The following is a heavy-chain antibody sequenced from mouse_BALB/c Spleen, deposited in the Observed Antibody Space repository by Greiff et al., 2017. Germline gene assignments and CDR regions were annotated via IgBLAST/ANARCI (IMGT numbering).Heavy chain of an antibody. CDR1: GFNIKDTY. V-gene: IGHV14-3*02. CDR3: ARWTYYDYDGFAY. Sequence: EVQLQQSGAELVKPGASVKLSCTASGFNIKDTYMHWVKQRPEQGLEWIGRIDPANGNTKYDPKFQGKATITADTSSNTAYLQLSSLTSEDTAVYYCARWTYYDYDGFAYWGQGTLVTVSA. J-gene: IGHJ3*01. CDR2: IDPANGNT. D-gene: IGHD2-4*01.